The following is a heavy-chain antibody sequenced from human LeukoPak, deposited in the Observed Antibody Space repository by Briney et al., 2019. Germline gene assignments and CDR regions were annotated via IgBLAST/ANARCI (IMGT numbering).Heavy chain of an antibody. D-gene: IGHD3-16*01. CDR3: ARHFPGGSRMDS. CDR1: GGSISGYY. Sequence: SETLSLTCTVSGGSISGYYWSWIRQPPGKGPERIGDILYSGRSTYNPSLKSRATISVDTSKNQFSLKLISVTAADTAVYYCARHFPGGSRMDSWGQGTLITVSS. J-gene: IGHJ4*02. CDR2: ILYSGRS. V-gene: IGHV4-59*08.